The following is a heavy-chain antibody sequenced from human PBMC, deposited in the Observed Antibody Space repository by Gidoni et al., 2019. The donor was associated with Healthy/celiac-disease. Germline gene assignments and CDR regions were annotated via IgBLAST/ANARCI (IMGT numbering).Heavy chain of an antibody. Sequence: QITLKESGPTLVKPTQTLTLTCTVSGFSLSTSGVGVGWIRQPPGKALEWLALIYWDDDKRYSPSLKSMLTITKDTSKNPVVLTMTTLAPVDTATYYCAHTAEYSSSWYYYYYGMDVWGQGTTVTVSS. CDR2: IYWDDDK. J-gene: IGHJ6*02. CDR1: GFSLSTSGVG. CDR3: AHTAEYSSSWYYYYYGMDV. V-gene: IGHV2-5*02. D-gene: IGHD6-13*01.